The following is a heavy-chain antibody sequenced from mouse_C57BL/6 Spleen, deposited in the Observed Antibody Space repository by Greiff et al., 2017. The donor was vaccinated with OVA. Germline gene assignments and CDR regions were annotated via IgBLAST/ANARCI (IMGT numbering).Heavy chain of an antibody. V-gene: IGHV14-2*01. Sequence: EVQLQQSGAELVKPGASVKLSCTASGFNIKDYYMHWVKQRTEQGLEWIGRIDPEDGDTKYAPKFQGKATITADTSSNTAYLQLSSLTSEDTAVYYCARGYGSIYYAMDYWGQGTSVTVSS. CDR1: GFNIKDYY. CDR3: ARGYGSIYYAMDY. J-gene: IGHJ4*01. CDR2: IDPEDGDT. D-gene: IGHD1-1*01.